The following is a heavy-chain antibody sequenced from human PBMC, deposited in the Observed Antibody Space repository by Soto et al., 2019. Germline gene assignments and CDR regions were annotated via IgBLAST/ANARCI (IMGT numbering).Heavy chain of an antibody. D-gene: IGHD3-10*01. V-gene: IGHV3-9*01. J-gene: IGHJ5*02. CDR2: ITWNSGDI. Sequence: QPGGSLRLSCAASGFTFDDYAMHWVRQAPGKGLEWVSGITWNSGDITYTGSVKGRFSISRDNAENSLYLHMNSLRPEDTAFYYCARSRGLVSRPLDLWGQGTLVTVSS. CDR3: ARSRGLVSRPLDL. CDR1: GFTFDDYA.